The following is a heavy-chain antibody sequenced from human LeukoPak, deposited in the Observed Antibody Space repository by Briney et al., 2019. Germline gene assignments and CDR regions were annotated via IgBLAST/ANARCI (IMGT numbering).Heavy chain of an antibody. CDR1: GFTFSSFG. J-gene: IGHJ5*02. Sequence: PGGSLRLSCAASGFTFSSFGMHWVRQAPGKGLEWVAIIWYDGSNKYYADSVKGRFTISRDNSRNTLFLQMSSLRADDTAMYYCARGMEFDPRGQGTLVTVSS. CDR2: IWYDGSNK. CDR3: ARGMEFDP. V-gene: IGHV3-33*01. D-gene: IGHD2-8*01.